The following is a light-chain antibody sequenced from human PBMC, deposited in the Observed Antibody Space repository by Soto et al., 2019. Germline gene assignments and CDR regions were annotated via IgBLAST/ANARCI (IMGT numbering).Light chain of an antibody. CDR1: QDISDN. CDR3: QQYDDLPIT. CDR2: DVS. V-gene: IGKV1-33*01. Sequence: DIQMTQSPSSLSTSVGDRVTITCQASQDISDNLNWYQQKQGKAPKVLISDVSNLETGVSSRFSGSGSGTDFTFTISSLQAEDVATYYCQQYDDLPITFGQGTLLEIK. J-gene: IGKJ5*01.